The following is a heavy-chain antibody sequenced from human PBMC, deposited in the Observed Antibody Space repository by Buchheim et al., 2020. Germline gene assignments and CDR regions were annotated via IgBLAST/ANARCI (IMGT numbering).Heavy chain of an antibody. CDR3: ARDCRLVDSYCGGDCYSWYFDL. CDR1: GFTFSSYA. Sequence: QVQLVESGGGVVQPGRSLRLSCAASGFTFSSYAMHWVRQAPGKGLEWVAVISYDGSNKYYADSVKGRFTISRDNSKNTLYLQMNSLRAEDTAVYYCARDCRLVDSYCGGDCYSWYFDLWGRGTL. J-gene: IGHJ2*01. CDR2: ISYDGSNK. V-gene: IGHV3-30-3*01. D-gene: IGHD2-21*02.